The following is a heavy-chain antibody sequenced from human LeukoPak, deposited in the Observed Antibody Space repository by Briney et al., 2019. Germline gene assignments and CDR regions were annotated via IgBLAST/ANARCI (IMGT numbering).Heavy chain of an antibody. Sequence: GGSLRLSCAASGFTFSSYGMHWVRQAPGKGLEWVALIPYYGSNKYYADSVKGRFTISRDNSKNTLYLQMNSLRAEDTAVYYCAKIAAAGLGYWGQGTLVTVSS. CDR1: GFTFSSYG. CDR3: AKIAAAGLGY. J-gene: IGHJ4*02. V-gene: IGHV3-30*18. CDR2: IPYYGSNK. D-gene: IGHD6-13*01.